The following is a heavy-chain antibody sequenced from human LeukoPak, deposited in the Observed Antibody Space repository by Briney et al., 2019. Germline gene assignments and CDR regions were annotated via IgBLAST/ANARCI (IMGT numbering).Heavy chain of an antibody. CDR2: IKEDGSEK. CDR3: ARDLHYYVAMDV. D-gene: IGHD3-10*02. V-gene: IGHV3-7*03. J-gene: IGHJ6*02. Sequence: GGSLRLSCAASGFTLSSYWMNWVRQAPGKGLEWVANIKEDGSEKYYVDSVKGRFTISRDNAKNLLYLQMNSLRAEDTALYYCARDLHYYVAMDVWGQGTTVTVSS. CDR1: GFTLSSYW.